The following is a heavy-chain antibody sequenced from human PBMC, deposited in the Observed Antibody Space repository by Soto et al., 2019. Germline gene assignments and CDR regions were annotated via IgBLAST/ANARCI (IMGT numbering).Heavy chain of an antibody. CDR2: IYPGDSDA. J-gene: IGHJ3*02. D-gene: IGHD5-12*01. CDR3: ARARVSTPRLEDPFDI. Sequence: GESLKISCKGSGYSFTTYWLAWVRQMPGKGLEYMGIIYPGDSDARYSPSFQGQVTISADKSVSTAYLQWTSLKASDTAIYYCARARVSTPRLEDPFDIWGQGTMVTVSS. CDR1: GYSFTTYW. V-gene: IGHV5-51*01.